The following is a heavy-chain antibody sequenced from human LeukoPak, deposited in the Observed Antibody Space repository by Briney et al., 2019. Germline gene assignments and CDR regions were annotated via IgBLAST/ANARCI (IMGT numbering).Heavy chain of an antibody. CDR3: AAHSSRWYYFDY. CDR1: GGSISSYY. D-gene: IGHD6-13*01. Sequence: SETLSLTCTVSGGSISSYYWSWIRQPPGKGLEWIGYIYYSGSTNYNPSLKSRVTISVDTSKNQFSLKLSSVTAADTAVYYCAAHSSRWYYFDYWGQGTLVTVSS. CDR2: IYYSGST. J-gene: IGHJ4*02. V-gene: IGHV4-59*01.